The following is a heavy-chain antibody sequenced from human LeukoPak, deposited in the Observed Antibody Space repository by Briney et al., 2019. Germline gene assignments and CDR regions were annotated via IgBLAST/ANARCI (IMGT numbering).Heavy chain of an antibody. Sequence: GGSLRLPCAASGFTFSSYWMHWVRQAPGKGLVWVSRINSDGSSTSYADSVKGRFTISRDNAKNTLYLQMNSLRAEDTAVYYCARENWTPRGNWFDPWGQGTLVTVSS. J-gene: IGHJ5*02. V-gene: IGHV3-74*01. CDR2: INSDGSST. D-gene: IGHD1-1*01. CDR3: ARENWTPRGNWFDP. CDR1: GFTFSSYW.